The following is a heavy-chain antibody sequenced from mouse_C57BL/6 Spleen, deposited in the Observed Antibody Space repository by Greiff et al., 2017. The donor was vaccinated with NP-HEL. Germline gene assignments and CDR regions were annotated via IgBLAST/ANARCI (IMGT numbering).Heavy chain of an antibody. CDR2: IRNKANGYTT. J-gene: IGHJ2*01. Sequence: EVKLVESGGGLVQPGGSLSLSCAASGFTFTDYYMSWVRQPPGKALEWLGFIRNKANGYTTEYSASVKGRFTISRDNSQSILYLQMNALRAEDSATYYCARSWLGGGCADYWGQGTTLTVSS. D-gene: IGHD4-1*01. V-gene: IGHV7-3*01. CDR3: ARSWLGGGCADY. CDR1: GFTFTDYY.